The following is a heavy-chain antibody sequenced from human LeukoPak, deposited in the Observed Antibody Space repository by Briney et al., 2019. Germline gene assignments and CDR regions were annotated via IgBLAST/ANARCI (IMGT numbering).Heavy chain of an antibody. V-gene: IGHV3-30*04. D-gene: IGHD5-18*01. J-gene: IGHJ4*02. CDR2: ISYDGSNK. CDR3: ARDHSHGYSYGYSDY. CDR1: GFTFSSSA. Sequence: GSLRLSCAASGFTFSSSAMSWVRQAPGKGLEWVAVISYDGSNKYYADSVKGRFTISRDNSKNTLYLQMNSPRAEDTAVYYCARDHSHGYSYGYSDYWGQGTLVTVSS.